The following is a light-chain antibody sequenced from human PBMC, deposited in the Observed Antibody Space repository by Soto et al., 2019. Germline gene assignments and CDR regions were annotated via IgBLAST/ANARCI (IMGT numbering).Light chain of an antibody. V-gene: IGKV3-20*01. CDR3: QQYNNWPYT. CDR1: QSISSNY. CDR2: GSS. J-gene: IGKJ2*01. Sequence: EIVLTQSPGTLSLSPGERATLSCWASQSISSNYLAWYQQKPGQPPRLLISGSSIRATGIPKRFSGSASGTNFTLTISSLEPEDFAVFYCQQYNNWPYTFGQGTKLEIK.